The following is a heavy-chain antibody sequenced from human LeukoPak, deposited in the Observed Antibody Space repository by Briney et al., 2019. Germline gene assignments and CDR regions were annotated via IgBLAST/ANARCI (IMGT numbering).Heavy chain of an antibody. D-gene: IGHD3-22*01. CDR3: ARGQYYYDSSGYVY. CDR1: GYSISSGYY. J-gene: IGHJ4*02. CDR2: IYHSGST. Sequence: SETLSLTCTVSGYSISSGYYWGWIRQPPGKGLEWIGSIYHSGSTYYNPSLKSRVTMSVDTSKNQFSLKLSSVTAADTAVYYCARGQYYYDSSGYVYWGQGTLVTVSS. V-gene: IGHV4-38-2*02.